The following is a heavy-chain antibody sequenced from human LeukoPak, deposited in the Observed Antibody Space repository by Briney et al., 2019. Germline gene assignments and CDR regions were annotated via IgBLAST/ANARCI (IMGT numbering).Heavy chain of an antibody. V-gene: IGHV4-59*08. J-gene: IGHJ3*02. D-gene: IGHD2-8*01. CDR1: GGSLSTYY. Sequence: SETLSLTCTVSGGSLSTYYWSWIRQPPGKGLEWIGYSGNTDYNPSLKSRVTMSVDTSINQFSLKLSSVTAADTAVYYCARLRLRFKSNGQSTSYEAVDIWGQGTVVTVSS. CDR2: SGNT. CDR3: ARLRLRFKSNGQSTSYEAVDI.